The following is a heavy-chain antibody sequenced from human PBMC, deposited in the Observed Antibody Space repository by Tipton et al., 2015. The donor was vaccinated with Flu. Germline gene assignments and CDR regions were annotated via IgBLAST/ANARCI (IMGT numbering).Heavy chain of an antibody. J-gene: IGHJ4*02. CDR1: GGTFSSYA. Sequence: QVQLVQSGAEVKKPGSSVKVSCKASGGTFSSYAISWVRQAPGQGLEWMGGIIPSFGTANYAQKFQGRVTITADESTSTAYMELSSLRSEDTAVYYCATTSVREYSGYDWVFDYWGQGTLVTVSS. CDR3: ATTSVREYSGYDWVFDY. CDR2: IIPSFGTA. V-gene: IGHV1-69*01. D-gene: IGHD5-12*01.